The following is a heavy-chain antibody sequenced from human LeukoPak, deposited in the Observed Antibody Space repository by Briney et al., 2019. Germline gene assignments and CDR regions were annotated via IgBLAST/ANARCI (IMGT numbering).Heavy chain of an antibody. CDR2: INHSGST. CDR1: GGSFSGYY. D-gene: IGHD3-3*01. CDR3: ARGPHYDFWSGYYPRSSNWFDP. J-gene: IGHJ5*02. V-gene: IGHV4-34*01. Sequence: SETLSLTCAVYGGSFSGYYWSWIRQPPGKGLEWIGEINHSGSTNYNPSLKSRVTISVDTSKNQFSLKLSSVTAADTAVYYCARGPHYDFWSGYYPRSSNWFDPWGQGTLVTVSS.